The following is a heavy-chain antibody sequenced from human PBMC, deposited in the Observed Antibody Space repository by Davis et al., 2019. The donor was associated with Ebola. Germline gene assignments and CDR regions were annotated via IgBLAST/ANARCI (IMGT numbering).Heavy chain of an antibody. CDR3: ASLSSIAARDNWFDP. CDR2: IIPIFGTA. V-gene: IGHV1-69*13. Sequence: AASVKVSCKASGYTFTSYGISWVRQAPGQGLEWMGGIIPIFGTANYAQKFQGRVTITADESTSTAYMELSSLRSEDTAVYYCASLSSIAARDNWFDPWGQGTLVTVSS. CDR1: GYTFTSYG. D-gene: IGHD6-6*01. J-gene: IGHJ5*02.